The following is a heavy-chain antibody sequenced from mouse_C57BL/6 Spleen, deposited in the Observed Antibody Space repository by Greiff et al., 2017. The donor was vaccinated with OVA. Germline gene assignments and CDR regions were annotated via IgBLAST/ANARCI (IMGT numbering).Heavy chain of an antibody. CDR3: ASYDYDGGLAY. D-gene: IGHD2-4*01. Sequence: QVQLKESGPGLVQPSQCLSITCTVSGFSFTSYGVHWVRQSPGQGLEWLGVIWSGGSTDYNAAFMSRLSITKDNSKSQVFFKMNSLQADDTAIYDCASYDYDGGLAYWGQGTLVTVSA. J-gene: IGHJ3*01. CDR2: IWSGGST. CDR1: GFSFTSYG. V-gene: IGHV2-5*01.